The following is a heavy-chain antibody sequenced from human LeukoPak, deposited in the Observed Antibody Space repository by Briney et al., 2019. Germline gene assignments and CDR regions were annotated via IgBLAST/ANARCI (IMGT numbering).Heavy chain of an antibody. V-gene: IGHV1-46*01. CDR2: INPSGGST. CDR1: GYTFTIYY. J-gene: IGHJ5*02. CDR3: ARASSSSTPPYNWFDP. Sequence: ASVTVSCMASGYTFTIYYMHWVRQAPGQGLEWMGIINPSGGSTSYAQKFQGRVTMTRDTSTSTVYMELSSLRSEDTAVYYCARASSSSTPPYNWFDPWGQGTLVTVSS. D-gene: IGHD6-6*01.